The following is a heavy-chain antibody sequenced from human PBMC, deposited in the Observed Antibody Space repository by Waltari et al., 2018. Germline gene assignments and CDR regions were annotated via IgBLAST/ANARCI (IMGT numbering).Heavy chain of an antibody. CDR2: ISGSGGST. CDR1: GFTFSSYA. J-gene: IGHJ3*02. CDR3: AKDRGDGAGLRGGDAFDI. D-gene: IGHD4-17*01. Sequence: EVQLVESGGGLVQPGGSLRLSCAASGFTFSSYAMSWVRQAPGKGLEWVSAISGSGGSTYYADSVKGRFTISRDNSKNTLYLQMNSLRAEDTAVYYCAKDRGDGAGLRGGDAFDIWGQGTMVTVSS. V-gene: IGHV3-23*04.